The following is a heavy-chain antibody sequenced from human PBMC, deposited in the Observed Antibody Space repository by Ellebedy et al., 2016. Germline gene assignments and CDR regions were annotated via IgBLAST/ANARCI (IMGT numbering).Heavy chain of an antibody. CDR3: TRGYSGVSVYAFDI. D-gene: IGHD1-26*01. Sequence: GESLKISCAASGSTFSDQYVDWVRQAPGKGLEWVGRISNKKNGYTTEYAASVTGRFIISRDDSKNSLYLQMNSLKTEDTAVYSCTRGYSGVSVYAFDIWGQGTMVTVSS. J-gene: IGHJ3*02. CDR1: GSTFSDQY. CDR2: ISNKKNGYTT. V-gene: IGHV3-72*01.